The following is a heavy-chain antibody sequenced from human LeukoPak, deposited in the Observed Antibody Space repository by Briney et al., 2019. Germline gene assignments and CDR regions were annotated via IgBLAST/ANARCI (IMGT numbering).Heavy chain of an antibody. CDR2: INPNSGGT. J-gene: IGHJ6*03. CDR3: ARRSGPRAGYYYYYMDV. D-gene: IGHD7-27*01. Sequence: RASVKVSCKASGYTFTGYYMHWVRQAPGQGLEWMGWINPNSGGTKYAQKFQGRVTMTRDTSISTAYMELSRLRSDDTAVYYCARRSGPRAGYYYYYMDVWGKGTTVTISS. CDR1: GYTFTGYY. V-gene: IGHV1-2*02.